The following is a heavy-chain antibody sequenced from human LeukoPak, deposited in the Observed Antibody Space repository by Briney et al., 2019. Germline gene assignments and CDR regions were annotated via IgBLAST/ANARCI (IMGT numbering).Heavy chain of an antibody. Sequence: ASVKVSCKASGYTFTSYGISWVRQAPGQGLEWMGWISTYNGNTNYAQKLQGRVTMTTDTSTSTAYMELRSLRSDDTAVYYCAREGQVGATLYYFDYWGQGTLVTVSS. V-gene: IGHV1-18*01. J-gene: IGHJ4*02. CDR3: AREGQVGATLYYFDY. CDR2: ISTYNGNT. D-gene: IGHD1-26*01. CDR1: GYTFTSYG.